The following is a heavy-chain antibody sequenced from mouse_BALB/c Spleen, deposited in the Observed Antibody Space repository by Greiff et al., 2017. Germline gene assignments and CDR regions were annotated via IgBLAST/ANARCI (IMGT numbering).Heavy chain of an antibody. Sequence: EVKVVESGGGLVQPGGSRKLSCAASGFTFSSFGMHWVRQAPEKGLEWVAYISSGSSTIYYADTVKGRFTISRDNPKNTLFLQMTSLRSEDTAMYYCARGDYGSSSWFAYWGQGTLVTVSA. CDR1: GFTFSSFG. D-gene: IGHD1-1*01. V-gene: IGHV5-17*02. J-gene: IGHJ3*01. CDR2: ISSGSSTI. CDR3: ARGDYGSSSWFAY.